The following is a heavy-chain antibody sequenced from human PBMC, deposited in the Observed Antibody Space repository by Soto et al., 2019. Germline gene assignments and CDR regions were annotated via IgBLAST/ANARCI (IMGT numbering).Heavy chain of an antibody. CDR2: IHSDGSST. Sequence: EVQLVESEGGLVRRGGSLRLSSAASGFTFNYYWMHWVRQAPGQGLVWVSHIHSDGSSTTYADSVKGRFTISRDNAKNTLYLQMNSLRAEDTAVYYCARGDKAGFDLWGQGTTVTVSS. CDR3: ARGDKAGFDL. D-gene: IGHD2-21*02. V-gene: IGHV3-74*01. J-gene: IGHJ3*01. CDR1: GFTFNYYW.